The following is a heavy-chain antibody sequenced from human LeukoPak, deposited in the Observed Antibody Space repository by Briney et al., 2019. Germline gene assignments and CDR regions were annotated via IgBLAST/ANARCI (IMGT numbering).Heavy chain of an antibody. CDR3: ARHEHGDYSDY. Sequence: GESLKISCKGSGYSFTTYWIGWVRHMPGKDLEWMGIIYPGDSDTTYSPSFQGKVTISADKSISTAYLQWSSLKASDTAMYYCARHEHGDYSDYWGQGNLVTVSS. V-gene: IGHV5-51*01. J-gene: IGHJ4*02. D-gene: IGHD4-17*01. CDR2: IYPGDSDT. CDR1: GYSFTTYW.